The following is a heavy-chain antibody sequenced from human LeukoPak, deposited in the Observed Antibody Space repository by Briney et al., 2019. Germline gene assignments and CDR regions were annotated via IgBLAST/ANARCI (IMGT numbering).Heavy chain of an antibody. CDR1: GDSISSYY. CDR2: IYYSGST. V-gene: IGHV4-59*08. D-gene: IGHD4-23*01. CDR3: ARHTTVVPPHYFDY. J-gene: IGHJ4*02. Sequence: SETLSLTCTVSGDSISSYYWSWIRQPPGKGLEWIGYIYYSGSTNYNPSLKSRVTISLDTSKNQISLKLSSVTAADTAVYYCARHTTVVPPHYFDYWGQGTLVTVSS.